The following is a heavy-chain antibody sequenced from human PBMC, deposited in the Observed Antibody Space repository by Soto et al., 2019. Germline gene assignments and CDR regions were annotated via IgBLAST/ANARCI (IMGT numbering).Heavy chain of an antibody. CDR1: GFTFSSYA. J-gene: IGHJ4*02. CDR3: VKSRGGNNFDFFD. V-gene: IGHV3-64D*06. Sequence: GGSLRLSCSASGFTFSSYAMDWVRQAPGKGLEYVSGIRGNGDPPFYADSVKGRFTISRDNSKNTLYLQMSSLSADDTAVYYCVKSRGGNNFDFFDWGQGALVTVSS. CDR2: IRGNGDPP. D-gene: IGHD5-12*01.